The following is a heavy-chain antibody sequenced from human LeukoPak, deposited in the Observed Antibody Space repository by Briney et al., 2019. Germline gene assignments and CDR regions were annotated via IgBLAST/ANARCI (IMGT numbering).Heavy chain of an antibody. CDR3: ARGGVATIAVDY. Sequence: SETLSLTCAVSGGSISSSNWWSWVRQPPGKGLEWIGEINHSGSTNYNPSLKSRVTISVDTSKNQFSLKLSSVTAADTAVYYCARGGVATIAVDYWGQGTLVTVSS. V-gene: IGHV4-4*02. J-gene: IGHJ4*02. CDR2: INHSGST. D-gene: IGHD5-24*01. CDR1: GGSISSSNW.